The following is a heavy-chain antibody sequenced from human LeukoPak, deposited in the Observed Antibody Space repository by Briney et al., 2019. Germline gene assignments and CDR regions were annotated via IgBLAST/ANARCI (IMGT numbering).Heavy chain of an antibody. CDR1: GYSFTSYW. V-gene: IGHV5-51*01. D-gene: IGHD2-2*01. CDR3: TRGDRYCSSTSCIRRYYYGMDV. J-gene: IGHJ6*02. CDR2: IYPGDSDT. Sequence: GESLKISCKGSGYSFTSYWIGWVRQMPGKGLEWMGIIYPGDSDTRYSPSFQGQVTISADKSISTAYLQWSSLKASDTAMYYCTRGDRYCSSTSCIRRYYYGMDVWGQGTTVTVSS.